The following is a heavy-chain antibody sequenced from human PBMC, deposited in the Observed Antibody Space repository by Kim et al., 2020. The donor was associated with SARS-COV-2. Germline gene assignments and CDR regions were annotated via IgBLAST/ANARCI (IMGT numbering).Heavy chain of an antibody. D-gene: IGHD1-20*01. Sequence: GESLKISCKGSGYSFTSYWIGWVRQMPGKGLEWMGIIYPGDSDTRYSPSFQGQVTISADKSISTAYLQWSSLKASDTAMYYCARVPKRAALGSVYYAFDIWGQGTMVTVSS. J-gene: IGHJ3*02. V-gene: IGHV5-51*01. CDR2: IYPGDSDT. CDR1: GYSFTSYW. CDR3: ARVPKRAALGSVYYAFDI.